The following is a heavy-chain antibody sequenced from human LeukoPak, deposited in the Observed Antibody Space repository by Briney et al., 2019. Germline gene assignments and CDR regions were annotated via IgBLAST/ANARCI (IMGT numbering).Heavy chain of an antibody. Sequence: SETLSLTCTVSGGSISSYYWSWIRQPAGKGLEWIGRIYASGSTNYNPSLKSQVTMSVDTSKNQFSLKLSSVTAADTAVYYCARVAAAHGFDPWGQGTLVTVSS. D-gene: IGHD6-13*01. V-gene: IGHV4-4*07. CDR3: ARVAAAHGFDP. CDR2: IYASGST. J-gene: IGHJ5*02. CDR1: GGSISSYY.